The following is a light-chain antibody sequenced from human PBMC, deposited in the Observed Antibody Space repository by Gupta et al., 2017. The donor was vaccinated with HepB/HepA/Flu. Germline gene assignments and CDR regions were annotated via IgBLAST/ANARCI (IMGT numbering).Light chain of an antibody. Sequence: DIVMSKSPLSSLVNLGQTASISCRSSQNIVHADGNKYLNWLHQRPGQPPRLLIYSIANRFAGVPDRFSGSGAGTYFSLKIIRVEAEDVGVYYCMQGTQCPRTFGQGTKVEIK. CDR3: MQGTQCPRT. CDR2: SIA. J-gene: IGKJ1*01. CDR1: QNIVHADGNKY. V-gene: IGKV2-24*01.